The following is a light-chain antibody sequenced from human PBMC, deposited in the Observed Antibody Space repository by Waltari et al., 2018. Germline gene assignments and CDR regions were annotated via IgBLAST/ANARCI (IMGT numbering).Light chain of an antibody. Sequence: QSALTQPASVSGSPGQSITISCTGTSNDVGVYTYVSWYQHLPGKAPKLIIYAVSRWPSGVSNRFSGSKSGNTASLTISVLQAEDEADYYCSSYTNTNTIVFGGGTKVTVL. J-gene: IGLJ2*01. V-gene: IGLV2-14*03. CDR3: SSYTNTNTIV. CDR1: SNDVGVYTY. CDR2: AVS.